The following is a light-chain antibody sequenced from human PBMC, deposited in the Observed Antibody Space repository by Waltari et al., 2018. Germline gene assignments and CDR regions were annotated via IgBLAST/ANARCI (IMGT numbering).Light chain of an antibody. V-gene: IGKV1-6*01. CDR2: AAS. Sequence: AIQMTQSPSSLSASVGDRVTITCRASQGIRNDLGWYQQKPGKAPKVLIYAASSLQSGVPARFSGSGSGTDVTLTISSLQPEDFATYYCLQDYNYPRTFGQGTKLEIK. CDR1: QGIRND. J-gene: IGKJ2*01. CDR3: LQDYNYPRT.